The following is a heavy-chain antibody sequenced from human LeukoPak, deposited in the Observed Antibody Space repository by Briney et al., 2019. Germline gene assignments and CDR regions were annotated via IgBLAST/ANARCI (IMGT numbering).Heavy chain of an antibody. Sequence: RSETLSLTCTVSGGSISSSSYYWGWIRQPPGKGLEWIGSIYYSGSTYYNPSLKSRVTISVDTSKNQFSLKLSSVTAADTAVYYCARRVYWDYYMDVWGKGTTVIISS. J-gene: IGHJ6*03. CDR1: GGSISSSSYY. V-gene: IGHV4-39*01. CDR3: ARRVYWDYYMDV. D-gene: IGHD1-26*01. CDR2: IYYSGST.